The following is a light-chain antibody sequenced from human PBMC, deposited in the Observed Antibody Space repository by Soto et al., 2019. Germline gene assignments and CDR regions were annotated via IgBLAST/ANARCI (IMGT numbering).Light chain of an antibody. Sequence: QSVLTQPPSASGSPGQSVTISCTGTSSDVGGYNYVSWYQQHQGKAPKLMIYEVSKRPSGVPDRFSGSKSGNTASLTVSGLQAEDEADYYCSSYAGSNIYVFGTGTKVTVL. CDR2: EVS. V-gene: IGLV2-8*01. J-gene: IGLJ1*01. CDR1: SSDVGGYNY. CDR3: SSYAGSNIYV.